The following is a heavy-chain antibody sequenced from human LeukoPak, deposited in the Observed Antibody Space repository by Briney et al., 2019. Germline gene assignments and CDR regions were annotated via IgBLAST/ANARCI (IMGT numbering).Heavy chain of an antibody. V-gene: IGHV3-7*01. CDR2: IKQDGSEK. D-gene: IGHD1-14*01. J-gene: IGHJ4*02. CDR1: GFTFRSYW. CDR3: TRVEPTKSDDC. Sequence: GGSLRLSCTASGFTFRSYWMSWVRQAPGKGLEWVANIKQDGSEKHYADSVKGRFTISRDNVENSLYLEMNSLTDDDTALYYCTRVEPTKSDDCWGQGILVTVSS.